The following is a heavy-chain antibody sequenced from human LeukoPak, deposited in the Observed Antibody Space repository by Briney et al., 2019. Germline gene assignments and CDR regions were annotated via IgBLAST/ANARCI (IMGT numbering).Heavy chain of an antibody. CDR3: ARARRGGDFWSGYYFLDY. V-gene: IGHV4-61*02. CDR2: IYTSGST. Sequence: SETLCLTCTVSGGSISSGSYYWSWIRQPAGKGLEWTGRIYTSGSTNYNPSLKSRVTISVDTSKNQFSLKLSSVTAADTAVYYCARARRGGDFWSGYYFLDYWGQGTLVTVSS. CDR1: GGSISSGSYY. D-gene: IGHD3-3*01. J-gene: IGHJ4*02.